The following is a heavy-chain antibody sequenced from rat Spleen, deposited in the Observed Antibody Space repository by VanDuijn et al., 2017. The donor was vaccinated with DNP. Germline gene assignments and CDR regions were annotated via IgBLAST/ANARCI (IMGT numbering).Heavy chain of an antibody. CDR3: ARGGDGIWLAY. D-gene: IGHD1-1*01. CDR1: GYTFTSSY. Sequence: QVQLQLSGVELTKPGSSVKISCTASGYTFTSSYIGWMKQTTGQGLEFIGYINTGSGGTMYNEKFKGKATMTVDKSSSTGFMQLSSLTPDDSAVYYCARGGDGIWLAYWGQGTLVTVSS. CDR2: INTGSGGT. V-gene: IGHV1-43*01. J-gene: IGHJ3*01.